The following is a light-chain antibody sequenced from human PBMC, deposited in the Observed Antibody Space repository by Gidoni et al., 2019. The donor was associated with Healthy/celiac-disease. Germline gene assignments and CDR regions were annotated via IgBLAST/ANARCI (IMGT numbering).Light chain of an antibody. J-gene: IGKJ4*01. CDR1: QSVSSY. CDR2: DAP. V-gene: IGKV3-11*01. CDR3: QQRSNWPT. Sequence: EFVLTQSPATLSLSPGERPTLSCRASQSVSSYLAWYQQKPGQAPRLLIYDAPNRATGIPARCSGSGSGTDFTLTISSLEPEDFAVYYCQQRSNWPTFGGGTKVEIK.